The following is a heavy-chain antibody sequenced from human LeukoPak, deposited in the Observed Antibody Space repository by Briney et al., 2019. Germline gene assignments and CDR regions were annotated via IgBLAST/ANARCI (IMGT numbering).Heavy chain of an antibody. CDR2: IYYSGST. V-gene: IGHV4-59*08. D-gene: IGHD6-13*01. J-gene: IGHJ4*02. CDR3: AAAAAGTEY. CDR1: GGSISSYY. Sequence: SETPSLTCTVSGGSISSYYWSWIRQPPGKGLEWIGYIYYSGSTNYNPSLKSRVTISVDTSKNQFSLKLSSVTAADTAVYYCAAAAAGTEYWGQGTLVTVSS.